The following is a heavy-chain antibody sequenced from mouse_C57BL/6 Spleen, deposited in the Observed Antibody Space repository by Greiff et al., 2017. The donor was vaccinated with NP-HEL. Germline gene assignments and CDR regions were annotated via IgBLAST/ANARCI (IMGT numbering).Heavy chain of an antibody. Sequence: EVQLQQSGPELVKPGASVKIPCKASGYTFTDYNMDWVKQSHGKSLEWIGDINPNNGGTIYNQKFKGKATLTVDKSSSTAYMELRSLTSEDTAVYYCARKAYDYDGFDYWGQGTTLTVSS. CDR3: ARKAYDYDGFDY. D-gene: IGHD2-4*01. CDR2: INPNNGGT. CDR1: GYTFTDYN. V-gene: IGHV1-18*01. J-gene: IGHJ2*01.